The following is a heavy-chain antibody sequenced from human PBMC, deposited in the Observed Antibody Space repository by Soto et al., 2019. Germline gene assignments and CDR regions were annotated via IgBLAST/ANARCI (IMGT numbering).Heavy chain of an antibody. V-gene: IGHV1-69*12. CDR3: ARDRVHDYGDYGPLDY. CDR2: IIPIFGTA. CDR1: GGTFSSYA. J-gene: IGHJ4*02. D-gene: IGHD4-17*01. Sequence: QVQLVQSGAEVKKPGSSVKVPCKASGGTFSSYAISWVRQAPGQGLEWMGGIIPIFGTANYAQKFQGRVTITADESTSTAYMELSSLRSEDTAVYYCARDRVHDYGDYGPLDYWGQGTLVTVSS.